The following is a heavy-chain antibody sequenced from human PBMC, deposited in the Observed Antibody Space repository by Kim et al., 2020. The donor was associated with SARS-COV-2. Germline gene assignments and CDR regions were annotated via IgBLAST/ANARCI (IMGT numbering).Heavy chain of an antibody. CDR3: ARDYNWGYYFDF. D-gene: IGHD1-20*01. Sequence: YYLDAVKGRFTISRDKSKNTLYLQMDGRRAEDTAVYYCARDYNWGYYFDFWGQGTLVTVSS. J-gene: IGHJ4*02. V-gene: IGHV3-30*14.